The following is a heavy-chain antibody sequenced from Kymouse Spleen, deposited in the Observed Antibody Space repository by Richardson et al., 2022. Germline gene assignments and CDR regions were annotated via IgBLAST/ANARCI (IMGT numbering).Heavy chain of an antibody. CDR2: ISGSGGST. CDR1: GFTFSSYA. Sequence: EVQLVESGGGLVQPGGSLRLSCAASGFTFSSYAMSWVRQAPGKGLEWVSAISGSGGSTYYADSVKGRFTISRDNSKNTLYLQMNSLRAEDTAVYYCAKDQGGSGSPRNWFDPWGQGTLVTVSS. J-gene: IGHJ5*02. D-gene: IGHD3-10*01. V-gene: IGHV3-23*04. CDR3: AKDQGGSGSPRNWFDP.